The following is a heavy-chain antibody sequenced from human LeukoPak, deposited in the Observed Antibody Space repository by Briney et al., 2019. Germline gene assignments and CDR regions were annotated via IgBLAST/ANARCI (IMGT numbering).Heavy chain of an antibody. CDR1: GGSISSSSYY. CDR2: INHSGST. Sequence: SETLSLTCTVSGGSISSSSYYWSWIRQPPGKGLEWIGEINHSGSTNYNPSLKSRVTISVDTSKNQFSLKLSSVTAADTAVYYCASGTGDKRWYFDLWGRGTLVTVSS. V-gene: IGHV4-39*07. J-gene: IGHJ2*01. D-gene: IGHD7-27*01. CDR3: ASGTGDKRWYFDL.